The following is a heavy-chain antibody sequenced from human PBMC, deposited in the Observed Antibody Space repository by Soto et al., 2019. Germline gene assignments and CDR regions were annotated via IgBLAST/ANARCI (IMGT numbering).Heavy chain of an antibody. CDR3: ATGREVRGVIITTYYYYGLDV. V-gene: IGHV4-34*01. D-gene: IGHD3-10*01. CDR1: GGSFSGYY. J-gene: IGHJ6*02. Sequence: NPSETLSLTCAVYGGSFSGYYWSWIRQPPGKGLECIGEINHSGSTNYNPSLKSRVTISVDTSKNQFSLKLSSVSAADTAVYYCATGREVRGVIITTYYYYGLDVWGQGTTVTVSS. CDR2: INHSGST.